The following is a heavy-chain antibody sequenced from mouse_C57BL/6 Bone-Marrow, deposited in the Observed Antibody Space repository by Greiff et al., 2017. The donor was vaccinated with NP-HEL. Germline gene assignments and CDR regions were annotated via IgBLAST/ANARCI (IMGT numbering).Heavy chain of an antibody. V-gene: IGHV1-50*01. D-gene: IGHD3-2*02. Sequence: VQLQQPGAELVKPGASVKLSCKASGYTFTSYWMQWVKQRPGQGLEWIGEIDPSDSYTNYNQKFKGKATLTVDISSSPAYMQLSSLTSEDSAVYYCARGTAQALLAYWGQGTLVTVSA. J-gene: IGHJ3*01. CDR3: ARGTAQALLAY. CDR2: IDPSDSYT. CDR1: GYTFTSYW.